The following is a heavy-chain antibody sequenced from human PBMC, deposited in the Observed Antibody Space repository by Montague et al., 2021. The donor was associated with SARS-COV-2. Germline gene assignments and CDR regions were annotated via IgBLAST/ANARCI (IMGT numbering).Heavy chain of an antibody. V-gene: IGHV2-70*01. CDR1: GFSLSTSGMC. Sequence: PAQVKPTQTLTLTCTFPGFSLSTSGMCVSWIRQPPGKALEWLALIDWDDDKYYSTSLKTRLTISKDTSKNQVVLTMTNMDPEDTATYYCARMRYYYYMDVWGKGTTVTVSS. J-gene: IGHJ6*03. CDR3: ARMRYYYYMDV. CDR2: IDWDDDK.